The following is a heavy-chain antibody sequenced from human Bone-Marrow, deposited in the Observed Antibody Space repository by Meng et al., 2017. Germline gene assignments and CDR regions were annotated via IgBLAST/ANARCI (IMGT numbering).Heavy chain of an antibody. CDR2: IIPIFGTA. CDR1: GGTFSSYG. Sequence: SVKVSCKASGGTFSSYGINWVRQAPGQGLEWMGGIIPIFGTANYAQKFQGRVTITADESTNTAYMELSSLRSEDTAVYYCAKYHGSAAAGTGYYHGMDVWGQGTTVTVSS. CDR3: AKYHGSAAAGTGYYHGMDV. D-gene: IGHD6-13*01. J-gene: IGHJ6*02. V-gene: IGHV1-69*13.